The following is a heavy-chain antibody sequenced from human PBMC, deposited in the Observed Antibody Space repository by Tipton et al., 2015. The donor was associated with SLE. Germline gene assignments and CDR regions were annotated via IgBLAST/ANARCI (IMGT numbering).Heavy chain of an antibody. CDR1: GVSISSHY. CDR2: ISISGTT. Sequence: TLSLTCTVSGVSISSHYWSWIRQSPGKGLEFIGYISISGTTHYNPSLKSRVTISVDTSKNQASLRLSSVTASDTAIYYCARLEVVPADYFYYCMDVWGKGTTVAVSS. CDR3: ARLEVVPADYFYYCMDV. J-gene: IGHJ6*03. D-gene: IGHD2-2*01. V-gene: IGHV4-4*08.